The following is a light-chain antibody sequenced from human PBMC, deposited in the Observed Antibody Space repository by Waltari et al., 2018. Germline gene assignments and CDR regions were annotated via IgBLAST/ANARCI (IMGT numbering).Light chain of an antibody. V-gene: IGKV4-1*01. J-gene: IGKJ3*01. CDR1: QSVLYSTKYKNY. CDR3: QQYYNTPFT. CDR2: GAS. Sequence: DIVMTQSPDSLAVSLGERATINCKSSQSVLYSTKYKNYLTWYQKKPGQPPDLLIFGASTRESGVPDRFSGSGSGTDFTLTISSLQAEYVAVYYCQQYYNTPFTFGPGTKVDVK.